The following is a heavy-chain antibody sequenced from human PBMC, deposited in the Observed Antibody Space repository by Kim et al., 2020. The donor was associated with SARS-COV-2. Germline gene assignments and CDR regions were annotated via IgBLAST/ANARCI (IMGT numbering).Heavy chain of an antibody. CDR3: ARLPPFYPKGAIDY. Sequence: SPSFQGHVTISADKSISTAYLQWSSLKASDTAMYYCARLPPFYPKGAIDYWGQGTLVTVSS. J-gene: IGHJ4*02. V-gene: IGHV5-10-1*01. D-gene: IGHD3-3*02.